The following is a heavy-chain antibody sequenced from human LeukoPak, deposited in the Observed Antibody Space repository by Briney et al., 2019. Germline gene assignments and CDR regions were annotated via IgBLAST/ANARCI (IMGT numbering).Heavy chain of an antibody. CDR3: ARGWYVNNWFDP. J-gene: IGHJ5*02. D-gene: IGHD2-15*01. Sequence: ASETLSLTCTVSGGSISSHYWSWIRQPPGKGLEWIGYIYYSGSTNYNPSLKSRVTISVDTSKNQFSLKLSSVTAADTAVYYCARGWYVNNWFDPWGQGTLVTVSS. V-gene: IGHV4-59*11. CDR2: IYYSGST. CDR1: GGSISSHY.